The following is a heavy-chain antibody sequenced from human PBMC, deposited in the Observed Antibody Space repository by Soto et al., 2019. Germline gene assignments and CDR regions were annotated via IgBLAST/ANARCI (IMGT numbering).Heavy chain of an antibody. V-gene: IGHV1-18*01. J-gene: IGHJ4*02. CDR2: IKVDNGDT. Sequence: QVHLVQSGGEVKKPGASVKVSCKASGYTLKNYGIGWVRQAPGLGPEWVGWIKVDNGDTKYAEKLQGRVTLTTDTSTSTAYMELRNLRSDETAFYYCARSRYYFDYWGQGTLVTVSS. CDR1: GYTLKNYG. CDR3: ARSRYYFDY.